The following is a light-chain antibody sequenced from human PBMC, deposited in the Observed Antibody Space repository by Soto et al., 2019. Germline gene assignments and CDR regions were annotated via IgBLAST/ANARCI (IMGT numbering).Light chain of an antibody. J-gene: IGKJ5*01. CDR3: MQGTHWPIT. Sequence: VMTQSPLSLPVTLGQPASISCRSNQSLVHSDGIAYFSWFQQRPGRSPRRLIYKVSNRDSGVPARFSGSGSGTDFALKISRVEAEDVGVYYCMQGTHWPITFGQGTRLEL. V-gene: IGKV2-30*02. CDR1: QSLVHSDGIAY. CDR2: KVS.